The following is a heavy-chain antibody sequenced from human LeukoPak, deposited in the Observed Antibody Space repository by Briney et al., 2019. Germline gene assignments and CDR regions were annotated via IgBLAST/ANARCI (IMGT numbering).Heavy chain of an antibody. CDR3: ARNSYSLAAAGKSDY. CDR2: ISGNSRHT. CDR1: GFIFSDYY. J-gene: IGHJ4*02. D-gene: IGHD6-13*01. V-gene: IGHV3-11*06. Sequence: PGGSLRLSCAAPGFIFSDYYMTWIRQAPGKGLEWLSYISGNSRHTDYADSVKGRFIISRDNAKNSLYLQMNGLRVEDTAVYYCARNSYSLAAAGKSDYWGQGTLVTVSS.